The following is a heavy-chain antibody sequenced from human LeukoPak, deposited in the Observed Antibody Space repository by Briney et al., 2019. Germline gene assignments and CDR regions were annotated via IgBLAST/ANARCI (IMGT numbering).Heavy chain of an antibody. CDR1: GYTFTSYY. J-gene: IGHJ5*02. D-gene: IGHD3-22*01. V-gene: IGHV1-46*01. CDR3: AREDYDSSGYYFSWFDP. Sequence: ASVKVSCKASGYTFTSYYMHWVRQAPGQGLEWMGIINPSGGSTSYAQKFQGRVTMTRDTSTSPVYMELSSLRSEDTAVYYCAREDYDSSGYYFSWFDPWGQGTLVTVSS. CDR2: INPSGGST.